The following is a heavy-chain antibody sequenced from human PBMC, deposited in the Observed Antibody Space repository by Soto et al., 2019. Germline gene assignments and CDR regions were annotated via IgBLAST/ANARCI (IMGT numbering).Heavy chain of an antibody. J-gene: IGHJ5*02. Sequence: QVQLQESGPGLVKPSQTLSLTCTVSGGSISSGDYYWSWIRQSPGKGLEWIGYIYNSGSTYYNPTLKSRVTILVDMSKNQFSLKLSSVTAADTAVYYCARGDYYGSWIITDPWGQGTLVTVSS. CDR1: GGSISSGDYY. V-gene: IGHV4-30-4*01. CDR3: ARGDYYGSWIITDP. CDR2: IYNSGST. D-gene: IGHD3-10*01.